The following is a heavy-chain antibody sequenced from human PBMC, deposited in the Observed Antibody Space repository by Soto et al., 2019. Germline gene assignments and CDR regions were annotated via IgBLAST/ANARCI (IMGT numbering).Heavy chain of an antibody. J-gene: IGHJ6*02. CDR1: GGTFSSYA. CDR2: IIPIFGTA. Sequence: QVQLVQSGAEVKKPGSSVKVSCKASGGTFSSYAISWVRQAPGQGLEWMGGIIPIFGTANYAQKFQGRVTITEDESTSTAYMELSSLRSEDTAVYYCARTLAVAGTFYYYYGMDVWGQGTTVTVSS. D-gene: IGHD6-19*01. CDR3: ARTLAVAGTFYYYYGMDV. V-gene: IGHV1-69*12.